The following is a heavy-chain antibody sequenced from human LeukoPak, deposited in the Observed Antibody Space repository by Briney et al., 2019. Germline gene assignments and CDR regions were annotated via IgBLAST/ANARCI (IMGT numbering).Heavy chain of an antibody. CDR1: GFSFSSYE. J-gene: IGHJ4*02. V-gene: IGHV3-48*03. Sequence: GGSLRLSCAASGFSFSSYEMNWVRQAPGKGLEWVSYISSSGSAIFYADSVKGRFTISRDNAKNSLFLQMNSLRAKDTAFYYCASKGGFDDWGQGTLVTVSS. CDR3: ASKGGFDD. D-gene: IGHD2-15*01. CDR2: ISSSGSAI.